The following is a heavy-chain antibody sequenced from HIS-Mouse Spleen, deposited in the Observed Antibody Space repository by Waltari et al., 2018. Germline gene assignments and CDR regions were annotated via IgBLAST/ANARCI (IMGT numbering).Heavy chain of an antibody. CDR3: AREIPYSSSWYDWYFDL. J-gene: IGHJ2*01. Sequence: QLQLQESGPGLVKPSETLSLTCTVPGGSISSSSYYWGWIRQPPGKGLEWIGCIYYRGRTSYNPSLKSRFTISVDTSKNQFSLKLSSVTAADTAVYYCAREIPYSSSWYDWYFDLWGRGTLVTVSS. V-gene: IGHV4-39*07. CDR1: GGSISSSSYY. D-gene: IGHD6-13*01. CDR2: IYYRGRT.